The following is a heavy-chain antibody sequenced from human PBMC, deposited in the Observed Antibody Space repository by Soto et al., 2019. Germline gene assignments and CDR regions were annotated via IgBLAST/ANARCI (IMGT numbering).Heavy chain of an antibody. CDR2: ISGSGGST. J-gene: IGHJ4*02. D-gene: IGHD2-15*01. CDR1: GFTFSSYT. CDR3: AKGRLGYCSGGTCFSVNFDY. V-gene: IGHV3-23*01. Sequence: GSLRLSCAASGFTFSSYTMSWVRQAPGKGLEWVSDISGSGGSTYYADSVKGRFTISRDNSKNTLYLQMNSLRAEDTAVYYCAKGRLGYCSGGTCFSVNFDYWGQGTLVTVSS.